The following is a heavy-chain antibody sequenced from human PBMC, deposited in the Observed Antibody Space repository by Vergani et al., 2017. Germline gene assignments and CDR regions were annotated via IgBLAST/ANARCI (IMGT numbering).Heavy chain of an antibody. V-gene: IGHV4-59*13. CDR1: GGSFNTYY. CDR3: ARVMYRDEASTGYRLEGMDI. Sequence: QVQLEEPGPGLVKPSETLSLTCTVSGGSFNTYYWSWIRQSQGKGLEWIGYIYSTGSTNYKPSLNSRVTMSVDTSKNQFSLKLRSVTAADTAVYFCARVMYRDEASTGYRLEGMDIWGQGTTVTISS. J-gene: IGHJ6*02. D-gene: IGHD3-9*01. CDR2: IYSTGST.